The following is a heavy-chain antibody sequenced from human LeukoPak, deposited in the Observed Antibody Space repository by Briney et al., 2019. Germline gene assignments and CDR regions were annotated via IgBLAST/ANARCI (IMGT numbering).Heavy chain of an antibody. CDR2: INPNSGGT. CDR3: ARFYDFWSGYLKYYFDY. D-gene: IGHD3-3*01. Sequence: ASVKVSCKASGYTFTSYYMHWVRQAPGQGLEWMGWINPNSGGTNYAQKFQGRVTMTRDTSISTAYMELSRLRSDGTAVYYCARFYDFWSGYLKYYFDYWGQGTLVTVSS. V-gene: IGHV1-2*02. CDR1: GYTFTSYY. J-gene: IGHJ4*02.